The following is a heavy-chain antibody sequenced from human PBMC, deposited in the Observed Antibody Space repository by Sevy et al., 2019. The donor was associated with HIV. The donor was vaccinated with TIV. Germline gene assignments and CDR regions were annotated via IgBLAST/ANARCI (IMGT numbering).Heavy chain of an antibody. CDR1: GFTFSYYW. CDR2: FNSDGSTT. J-gene: IGHJ6*03. Sequence: GGSLRLSCVASGFTFSYYWVHWVRQPPGKGLVWVSRFNSDGSTTTYADSVKGRFTISRDNAKNTLYLQMNSLRAEDTAVYYCARGNENSRGRSYTDVSGKGTTVTVSS. CDR3: ARGNENSRGRSYTDV. D-gene: IGHD6-13*01. V-gene: IGHV3-74*03.